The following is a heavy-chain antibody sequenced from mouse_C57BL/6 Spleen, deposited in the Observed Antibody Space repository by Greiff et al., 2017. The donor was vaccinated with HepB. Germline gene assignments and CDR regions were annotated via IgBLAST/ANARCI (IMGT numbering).Heavy chain of an antibody. CDR2: IHPNSGST. CDR3: ALIYYDYEDAMDY. Sequence: VQLQQPGAELVKPGASVKLSCKASGYTFTSYWMHWVKQRPGQGLEWIGMIHPNSGSTNYNEKFKSKATLTVDKSSSTAYMQLSSLTSEDSAVYHCALIYYDYEDAMDYWGQGTSVTVSS. CDR1: GYTFTSYW. V-gene: IGHV1-64*01. J-gene: IGHJ4*01. D-gene: IGHD2-4*01.